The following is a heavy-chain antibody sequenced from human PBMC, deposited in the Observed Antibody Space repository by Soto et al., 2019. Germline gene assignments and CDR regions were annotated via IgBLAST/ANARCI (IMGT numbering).Heavy chain of an antibody. J-gene: IGHJ3*02. Sequence: LSLTCTVSGGSISSYYWSWIRQPPGKGLEWIGYIYYSGSTNYNPSLKSRVTISVDTSKNQFSLKLSSVTAADTAVYYCARGGDGYNGDAFDIWGQGTMVTVSS. CDR3: ARGGDGYNGDAFDI. CDR2: IYYSGST. D-gene: IGHD5-12*01. CDR1: GGSISSYY. V-gene: IGHV4-59*01.